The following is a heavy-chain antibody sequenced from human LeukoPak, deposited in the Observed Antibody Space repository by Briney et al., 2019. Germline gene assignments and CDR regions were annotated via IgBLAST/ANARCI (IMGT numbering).Heavy chain of an antibody. Sequence: GGSLKLSCAASGFTFSGSAMHWVRQASGKGPEWVGRIRSKANSYATAYAASVKGRFTISRDDSKNTAYLQMNSLKTEDTAVYYCTPTGYSDYDLSHPFDYWGQGTLVTVSS. CDR2: IRSKANSYAT. D-gene: IGHD5-12*01. CDR3: TPTGYSDYDLSHPFDY. V-gene: IGHV3-73*01. J-gene: IGHJ4*02. CDR1: GFTFSGSA.